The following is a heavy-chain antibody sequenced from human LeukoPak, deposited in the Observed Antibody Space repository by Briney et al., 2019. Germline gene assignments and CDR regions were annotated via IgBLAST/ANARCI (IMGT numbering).Heavy chain of an antibody. D-gene: IGHD2-15*01. V-gene: IGHV3-11*04. CDR1: GFTFSDYY. CDR3: ARDHRSGGTWVIDY. J-gene: IGHJ4*02. CDR2: ISSSSSTI. Sequence: PGGSLRLSCAASGFTFSDYYMSWIRQAPGKGLEWVSYISSSSSTIYYADSVKGRFTISRDNAKNSLYLQMNSLRAEDTAVYYCARDHRSGGTWVIDYWGQGTLVTVSS.